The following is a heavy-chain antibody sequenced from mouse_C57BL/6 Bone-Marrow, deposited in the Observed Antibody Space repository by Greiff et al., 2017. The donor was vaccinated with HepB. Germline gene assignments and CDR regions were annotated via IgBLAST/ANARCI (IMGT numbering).Heavy chain of an antibody. J-gene: IGHJ2*01. CDR3: ALIYYDYFYFDY. V-gene: IGHV1-82*01. Sequence: VQLQQSGPELVKPGASVKISCKASGYAFSSSWMNWVKQRPGKGLEWIGRIYPGDGDTNYNGKFKGKATLTADKSSSTAYMQLSSLTSEDSAVYYCALIYYDYFYFDYWGQGTTLTVSS. D-gene: IGHD2-4*01. CDR1: GYAFSSSW. CDR2: IYPGDGDT.